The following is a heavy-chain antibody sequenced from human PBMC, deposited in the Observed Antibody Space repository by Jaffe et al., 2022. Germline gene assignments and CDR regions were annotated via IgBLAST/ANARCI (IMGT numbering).Heavy chain of an antibody. CDR3: ARGYCSSTSCYLYYYMDV. CDR2: IYYSGST. CDR1: GGSISSYY. V-gene: IGHV4-59*01. D-gene: IGHD2-2*01. Sequence: QVQLQESGPGLVKPSETLSLTCTVSGGSISSYYWSWIRQPPGKGLEWIGYIYYSGSTNYNPSLKSRVTISVDTSKNQFSLKLSSVTAADTAVYYCARGYCSSTSCYLYYYMDVWGKGTTVTVSS. J-gene: IGHJ6*03.